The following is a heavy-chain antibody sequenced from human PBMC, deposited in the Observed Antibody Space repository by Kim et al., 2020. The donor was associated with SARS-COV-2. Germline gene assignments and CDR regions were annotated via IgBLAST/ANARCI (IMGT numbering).Heavy chain of an antibody. Sequence: GGSLRLSCAASGFTFSNAWMSWVRQAPGKGLEWVGRIKSKTDGGTTDYAAPVEGRFTISRDDSKNTLYLQMNSLKTEDTAVYYCTTDIGKWWELFSHPNDYWGQGTLVTVSS. CDR1: GFTFSNAW. V-gene: IGHV3-15*01. J-gene: IGHJ4*02. CDR2: IKSKTDGGTT. D-gene: IGHD1-26*01. CDR3: TTDIGKWWELFSHPNDY.